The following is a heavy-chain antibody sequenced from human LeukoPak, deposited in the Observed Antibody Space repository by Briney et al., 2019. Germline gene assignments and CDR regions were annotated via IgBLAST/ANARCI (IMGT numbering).Heavy chain of an antibody. CDR3: ATRDSSGYSDY. Sequence: ASVTVSCKASGGTFSSYAISWVRQAPGQGREWMGRIIPILGLANYAQKFQGRVTITADKSTSTAYMELSSLRSEDTAVYYCATRDSSGYSDYWGQGTLVTVSS. V-gene: IGHV1-69*04. D-gene: IGHD3-22*01. CDR2: IIPILGLA. CDR1: GGTFSSYA. J-gene: IGHJ4*02.